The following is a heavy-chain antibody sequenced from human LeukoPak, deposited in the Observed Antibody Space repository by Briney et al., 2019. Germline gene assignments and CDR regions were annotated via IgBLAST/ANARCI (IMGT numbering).Heavy chain of an antibody. D-gene: IGHD6-19*01. CDR3: ARGNGLSSGWYEFDF. CDR1: GFTFSSYA. Sequence: HPGGSLRLSRAASGFTFSSYAIHWVRQAPGKGLEWVSLISFDGSNKYYADSVKGRFAISRDNSKNTLYLQMNSLRPEDTAVYYCARGNGLSSGWYEFDFWGQGALVAVSS. V-gene: IGHV3-30*09. J-gene: IGHJ4*02. CDR2: ISFDGSNK.